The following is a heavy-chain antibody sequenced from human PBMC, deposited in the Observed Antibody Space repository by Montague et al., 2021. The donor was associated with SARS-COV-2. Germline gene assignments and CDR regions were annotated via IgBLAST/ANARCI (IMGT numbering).Heavy chain of an antibody. CDR1: GASVRTYY. D-gene: IGHD5-12*01. CDR3: ARDGADYSFAYYHEMDV. Sequence: SETLSLTCTVSGASVRTYYWSWIRRSAGKKLEWMGRLYTSGSTYYNPSXKSRVTMSLDTSKNLFSLNLSSMTAADTAVYYCARDGADYSFAYYHEMDVWGQGIAVTVSS. V-gene: IGHV4-4*07. CDR2: LYTSGST. J-gene: IGHJ6*02.